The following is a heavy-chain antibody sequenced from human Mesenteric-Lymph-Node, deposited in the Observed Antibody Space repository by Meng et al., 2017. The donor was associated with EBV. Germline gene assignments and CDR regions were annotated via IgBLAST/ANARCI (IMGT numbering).Heavy chain of an antibody. CDR3: VRSRGWTQVEWFDP. CDR1: GGSISTTNYY. Sequence: QLKLQEAGPRLVKPSETLSLTCTVSGGSISTTNYYWSWVRQPPGKGLEWLGGIYYSGITYYNPSLTSRVDLSVDTSKNRFSLKLFSLTTEDTAVYFCVRSRGWTQVEWFDPWGPGILVTVSS. D-gene: IGHD3/OR15-3a*01. CDR2: IYYSGIT. J-gene: IGHJ5*02. V-gene: IGHV4-39*01.